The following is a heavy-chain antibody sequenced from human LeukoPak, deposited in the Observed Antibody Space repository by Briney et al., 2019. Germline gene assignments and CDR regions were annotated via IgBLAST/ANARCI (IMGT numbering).Heavy chain of an antibody. CDR2: INPNSGGT. Sequence: ASVKVSCKTSGYIFTSYYMHWVRQAPGQGLEWMGWINPNSGGTNYTQKFQGRVTMTRDTSISTAYMELSRLRSDDTAVYYCAGSYSNYYYMDVWGKGTTVTISS. CDR1: GYIFTSYY. J-gene: IGHJ6*03. CDR3: AGSYSNYYYMDV. D-gene: IGHD3-10*01. V-gene: IGHV1-2*02.